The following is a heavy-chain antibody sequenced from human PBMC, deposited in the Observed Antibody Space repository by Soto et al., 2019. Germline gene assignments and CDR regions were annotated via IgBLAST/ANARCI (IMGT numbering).Heavy chain of an antibody. CDR1: GFTFSSYG. D-gene: IGHD3-16*01. Sequence: QVQLVESGGGVVQPGRSLRLSCAASGFTFSSYGMHWVRQAPGKGLEWVAVISYDGSNKYYADSVKGRFTISRDNSKNTLYLQMNSLSAEDTAVYYCAKDYGGSKDYWGQGTLVTVSS. V-gene: IGHV3-30*18. J-gene: IGHJ4*02. CDR2: ISYDGSNK. CDR3: AKDYGGSKDY.